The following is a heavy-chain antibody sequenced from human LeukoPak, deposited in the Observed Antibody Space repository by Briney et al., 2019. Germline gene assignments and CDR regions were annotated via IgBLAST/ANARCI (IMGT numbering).Heavy chain of an antibody. CDR3: AKASSSTTCRHFDY. Sequence: GGSLRLSCVVSGFTFSSYAMSWVRQAPGKGLEWVSAISGSGGSTYYADSVKGRFTISRDMSKSTLYLQMNSLGAEDTAVYFCAKASSSTTCRHFDYWGQGTLVTVSS. V-gene: IGHV3-23*01. CDR2: ISGSGGST. D-gene: IGHD2/OR15-2a*01. J-gene: IGHJ4*02. CDR1: GFTFSSYA.